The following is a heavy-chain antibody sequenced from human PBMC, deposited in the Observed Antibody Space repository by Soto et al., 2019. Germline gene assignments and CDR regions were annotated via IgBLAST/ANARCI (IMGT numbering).Heavy chain of an antibody. CDR2: ISGGGGTT. Sequence: EVQLLESGGGLVQPGGSLRLSCAASGFTFSSYAMSWVRQAPGKGVEWVSGISGGGGTTYYADSVKGRFTISRDNSKNTLYQRMNSLRAEDTAVYYCARPYSYYSSCSGDCYLPENWGQGTLVTVSS. J-gene: IGHJ4*02. D-gene: IGHD2-21*02. V-gene: IGHV3-23*01. CDR1: GFTFSSYA. CDR3: ARPYSYYSSCSGDCYLPEN.